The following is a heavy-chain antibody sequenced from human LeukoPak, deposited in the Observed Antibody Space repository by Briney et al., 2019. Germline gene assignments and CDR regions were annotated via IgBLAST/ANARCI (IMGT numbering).Heavy chain of an antibody. CDR2: INHSGST. V-gene: IGHV4-34*01. CDR3: ARRIAVAGTVDY. D-gene: IGHD6-19*01. J-gene: IGHJ4*02. CDR1: GGSFSGYY. Sequence: PSETLSLTCAVYGGSFSGYYWSWIRQPPGKGLEWIGEINHSGSTNYNPSLKCRVTISVDTSKNQFSLKLSSVTAADTAVYYCARRIAVAGTVDYWGQGTLVTVSS.